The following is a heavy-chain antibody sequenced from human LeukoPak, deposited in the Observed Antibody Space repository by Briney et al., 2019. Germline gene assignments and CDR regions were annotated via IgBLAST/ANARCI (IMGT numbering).Heavy chain of an antibody. CDR2: IYAGNSDA. CDR1: GYPFTTSW. V-gene: IGHV5-51*01. J-gene: IGHJ4*02. CDR3: AIINHPDGRVY. Sequence: GESLKISCQGFGYPFTTSWIGWVRPLPGKGLEWTAIIYAGNSDAKYSPSFQGQVSISTDRSISTAYLRWSSLKASDTAIYYCAIINHPDGRVYWGQGTLVTVSS. D-gene: IGHD5-24*01.